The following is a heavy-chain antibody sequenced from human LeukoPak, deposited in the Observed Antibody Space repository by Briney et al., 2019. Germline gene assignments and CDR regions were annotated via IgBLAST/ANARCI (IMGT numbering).Heavy chain of an antibody. Sequence: SETLSLTCDVSGFSIMTTNWWSWVRQPPNKGLEWIEEVHLSGATNYNPSLESRVTMSIDTSKSHLSLELTSVTAADAAMYYCTRESGACSPFGFWGQGTLVTVSS. CDR3: TRESGACSPFGF. CDR2: VHLSGAT. J-gene: IGHJ4*02. CDR1: GFSIMTTNW. V-gene: IGHV4-4*02. D-gene: IGHD2-21*02.